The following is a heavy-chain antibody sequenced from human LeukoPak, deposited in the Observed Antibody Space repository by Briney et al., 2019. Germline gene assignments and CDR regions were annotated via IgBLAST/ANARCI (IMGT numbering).Heavy chain of an antibody. CDR2: ISSSSSYI. CDR1: GFTFSSYI. J-gene: IGHJ4*02. Sequence: SGGSLRLSSAASGFTFSSYIMNWVRQAPGKGLEWVSSISSSSSYIYYADSVKGRFTVSRDNAKNSLYLQMNSLRAEDTAVYYCARGTPYNWNYLGDYWGQGTLVTVSS. D-gene: IGHD1-7*01. CDR3: ARGTPYNWNYLGDY. V-gene: IGHV3-21*01.